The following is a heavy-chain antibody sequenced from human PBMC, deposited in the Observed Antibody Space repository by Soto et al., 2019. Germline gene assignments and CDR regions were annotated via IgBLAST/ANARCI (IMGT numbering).Heavy chain of an antibody. J-gene: IGHJ4*02. V-gene: IGHV4-30-4*01. CDR2: IYYSGST. CDR1: GGSISSGDYY. D-gene: IGHD2-2*01. Sequence: SETLSLTCTVSGGSISSGDYYWSWIRQPPGKGLEWIGYIYYSGSTYYNPSLKSRVTISVDTSKNQFSLKLSSVTAADTAVYYCARGLIVVVPAVRDATPYYFDYWVQGTLLTLFS. CDR3: ARGLIVVVPAVRDATPYYFDY.